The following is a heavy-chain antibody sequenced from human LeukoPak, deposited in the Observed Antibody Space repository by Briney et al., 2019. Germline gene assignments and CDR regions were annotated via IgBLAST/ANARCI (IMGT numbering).Heavy chain of an antibody. Sequence: GGSLRLSCAASGFTFSSYAMSWVRQAPGKGLEWVSAISGSGGSTYYAGSVKGRFTISRDNSKNTLYLQMSSLRAEDTAVYYCAKDHFTYYDILTGPSPGYWGQGTLVTVSS. CDR3: AKDHFTYYDILTGPSPGY. J-gene: IGHJ4*02. V-gene: IGHV3-23*01. D-gene: IGHD3-9*01. CDR2: ISGSGGST. CDR1: GFTFSSYA.